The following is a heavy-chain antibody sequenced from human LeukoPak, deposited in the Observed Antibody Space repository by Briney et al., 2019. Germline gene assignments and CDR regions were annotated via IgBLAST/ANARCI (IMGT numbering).Heavy chain of an antibody. V-gene: IGHV1-18*04. Sequence: ASVKVSCKASGYSFTGHYIHWVRQAPGQGLEWMGWISAYNGNTNYAQKLQGRVTMTTDTSTSTAYMELRSLRSDDTAVYYCARARDREANFDYWGQGTLVTVSS. CDR1: GYSFTGHY. J-gene: IGHJ4*02. D-gene: IGHD1-14*01. CDR2: ISAYNGNT. CDR3: ARARDREANFDY.